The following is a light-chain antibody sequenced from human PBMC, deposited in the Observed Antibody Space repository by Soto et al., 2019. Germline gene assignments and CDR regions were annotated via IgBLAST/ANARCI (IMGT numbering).Light chain of an antibody. J-gene: IGKJ4*01. CDR2: DTS. CDR1: QSVSSY. V-gene: IGKV3-11*01. CDR3: QQRSAWPLT. Sequence: EIVLTQSPATPSLSPGERATLSCRASQSVSSYLAWYQQKPGQAPRLLIYDTSNRAGGVPARFSGSGSATDFTLTINSLEPEDFAVYYCQQRSAWPLTFGGGTKVEIK.